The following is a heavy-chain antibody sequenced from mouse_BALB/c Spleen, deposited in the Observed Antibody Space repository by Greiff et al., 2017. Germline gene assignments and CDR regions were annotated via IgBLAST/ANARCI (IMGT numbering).Heavy chain of an antibody. Sequence: QLQQSGAELVWSGASVKLSCTASGFNIKDYYMHWVKQRPEQGLEWIGWIDPENGDTEYAPKFQGKATMTADTSSNTAYLQLSSLTSEDTAVYYCNVGTTAKDYAMDYWGQGTSVTVSS. J-gene: IGHJ4*01. V-gene: IGHV14-4*02. CDR1: GFNIKDYY. D-gene: IGHD1-2*01. CDR3: NVGTTAKDYAMDY. CDR2: IDPENGDT.